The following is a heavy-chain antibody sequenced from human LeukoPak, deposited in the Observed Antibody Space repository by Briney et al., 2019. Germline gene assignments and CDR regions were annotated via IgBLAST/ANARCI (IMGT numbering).Heavy chain of an antibody. J-gene: IGHJ6*03. V-gene: IGHV7-4-1*02. CDR2: ISTNTGNP. CDR3: ARKSVAATPRDIVYQYSYMDV. D-gene: IGHD2-15*01. Sequence: ASVKISCKSSGYTFTSYAMNWVRQAPGQGLEWMGWISTNTGNPTYAQGFTGRFVFSLDTSVSTAYLQISSLKAEDTAVYYCARKSVAATPRDIVYQYSYMDVWGKGTTVTVSS. CDR1: GYTFTSYA.